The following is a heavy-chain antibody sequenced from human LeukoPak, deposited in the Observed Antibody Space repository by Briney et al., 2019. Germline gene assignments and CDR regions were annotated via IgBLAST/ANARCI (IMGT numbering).Heavy chain of an antibody. CDR1: GFTFDDYG. J-gene: IGHJ4*02. CDR3: AKWDYGGNPPY. V-gene: IGHV3-20*04. Sequence: GGSLRLSCAASGFTFDDYGMSWVRQAPGKGLEWVSGINWNGGSTGYADSVKGRFTISRDNSKNTLYLQMNSLRAEDTAVYYCAKWDYGGNPPYWGQGTLVTVSS. CDR2: INWNGGST. D-gene: IGHD4-23*01.